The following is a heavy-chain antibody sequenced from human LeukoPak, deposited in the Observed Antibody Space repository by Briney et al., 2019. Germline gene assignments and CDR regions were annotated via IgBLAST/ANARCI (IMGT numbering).Heavy chain of an antibody. CDR1: GFTFSSYG. J-gene: IGHJ5*02. CDR2: ISSSSSYI. D-gene: IGHD3-10*01. Sequence: PGGSLRLSCAASGFTFSSYGMNWVRQAPGKGLEWVSSISSSSSYIYYADSVKGRFTISRDNAKNSLYLQMNSLRAEDTAVYYCASAYYYGSGSYTYNWFDPWGQGTLVTVSS. V-gene: IGHV3-21*01. CDR3: ASAYYYGSGSYTYNWFDP.